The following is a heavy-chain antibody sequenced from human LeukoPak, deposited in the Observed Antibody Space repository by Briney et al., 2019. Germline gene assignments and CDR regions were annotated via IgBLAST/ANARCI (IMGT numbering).Heavy chain of an antibody. CDR3: ARDEGYCSSTSCQNYYYYGMDV. Sequence: GGSLRLSCAASGFTVSSNYMSWVRQAPGKGLEWVSVIYSGGSTYYADSVKGRFTISRDNSKNTLYLQMNSLRAEDTAVYYCARDEGYCSSTSCQNYYYYGMDVLGQGTTVTVSS. J-gene: IGHJ6*02. V-gene: IGHV3-53*01. D-gene: IGHD2-2*01. CDR2: IYSGGST. CDR1: GFTVSSNY.